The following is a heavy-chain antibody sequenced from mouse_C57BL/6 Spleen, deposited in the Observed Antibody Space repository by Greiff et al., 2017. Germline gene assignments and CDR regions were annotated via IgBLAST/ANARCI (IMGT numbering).Heavy chain of an antibody. CDR1: GFTFSDYG. Sequence: EVKLMESGGGLVKPGGSLKLSCAASGFTFSDYGMHWVRQAPEKGLEWVAYISSGSSTIYYADTVKGRFTISRDNAKNHLFLQMTSLRSEDTAMYYCARYYSFAYWGQGTLVTVSA. CDR3: ARYYSFAY. J-gene: IGHJ3*01. V-gene: IGHV5-17*01. D-gene: IGHD1-1*01. CDR2: ISSGSSTI.